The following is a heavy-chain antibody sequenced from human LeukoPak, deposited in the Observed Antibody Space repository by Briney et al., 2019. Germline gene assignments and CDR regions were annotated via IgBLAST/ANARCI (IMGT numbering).Heavy chain of an antibody. V-gene: IGHV3-74*01. CDR3: ARTGPRQWLPSDAFDI. CDR1: GFTFSSYW. CDR2: INSDGSST. Sequence: GGSLRLSCAASGFTFSSYWMHWVRQAPGKGLVWVSRINSDGSSTSYADSVKGRFTISRDNAKNTLYLQMNSLRAEDTAVYYCARTGPRQWLPSDAFDIWGQGTMVTASS. D-gene: IGHD6-19*01. J-gene: IGHJ3*02.